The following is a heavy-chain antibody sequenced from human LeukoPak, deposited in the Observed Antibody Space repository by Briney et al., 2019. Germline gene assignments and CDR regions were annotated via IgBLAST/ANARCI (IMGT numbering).Heavy chain of an antibody. CDR3: VRGGSSSGYDY. D-gene: IGHD3-22*01. Sequence: GASLKVSCKASGYTFTTYDITWVRQAPGQGLEWMGWISRNNVDTNYAQKLQGRVTLTTDTSTSTAYMELRSLRSDDTAVYYCVRGGSSSGYDYWGQGTLVTVSS. V-gene: IGHV1-18*01. CDR2: ISRNNVDT. CDR1: GYTFTTYD. J-gene: IGHJ4*02.